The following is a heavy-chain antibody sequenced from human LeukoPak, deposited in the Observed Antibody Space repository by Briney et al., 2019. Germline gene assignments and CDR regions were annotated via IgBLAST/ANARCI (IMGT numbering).Heavy chain of an antibody. CDR2: IDYSGST. CDR1: GGSISSSSYY. V-gene: IGHV4-61*05. Sequence: SETLSLTCTVSGGSISSSSYYWSWIRQTPGKGLEWIGYIDYSGSTNYNPSLKSRVTISVDTSKNQFSLKLSSVTAADTAVYYCARAPNYGGKPFDYWGQGTLVTVSS. J-gene: IGHJ4*02. D-gene: IGHD4-23*01. CDR3: ARAPNYGGKPFDY.